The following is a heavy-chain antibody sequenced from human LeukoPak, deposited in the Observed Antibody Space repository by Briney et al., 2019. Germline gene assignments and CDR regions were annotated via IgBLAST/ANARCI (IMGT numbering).Heavy chain of an antibody. CDR1: GFSFSNYG. J-gene: IGHJ4*02. CDR3: AKVPILGYCSGGSCRNFDY. CDR2: MSGSGGST. V-gene: IGHV3-23*01. Sequence: GGSLRLSCAASGFSFSNYGMSWVRQAPGKGLEWVSAMSGSGGSTYYADSVKGRFTISRDNSKNTLYLQMNSLRAEDTTVYYCAKVPILGYCSGGSCRNFDYWGQGTLVTVSS. D-gene: IGHD2-15*01.